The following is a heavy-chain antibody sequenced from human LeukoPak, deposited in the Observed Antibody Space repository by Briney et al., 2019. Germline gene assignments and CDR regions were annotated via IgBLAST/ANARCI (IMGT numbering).Heavy chain of an antibody. CDR1: GYTFTSYD. Sequence: ASVKVSCEASGYTFTSYDINWVRQATGQGLEWMGWMNPNSGNTGYAQKFQGRVTMTRNTSISTAYMELSSLRSEDTAVYYCARAPPGGSRYGEDYYYYMDVWGKGTTVTVSS. CDR2: MNPNSGNT. J-gene: IGHJ6*03. V-gene: IGHV1-8*01. CDR3: ARAPPGGSRYGEDYYYYMDV. D-gene: IGHD5-18*01.